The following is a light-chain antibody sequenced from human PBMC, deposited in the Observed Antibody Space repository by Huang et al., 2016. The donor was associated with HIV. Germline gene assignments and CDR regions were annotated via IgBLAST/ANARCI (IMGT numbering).Light chain of an antibody. J-gene: IGKJ1*01. Sequence: DIQMTQSPSTLSSSVGDRVTITCRASQSISSWLAWYQQKPGKSPTLLIYKASSLESVVPSRFSGSGSGTEFTLTISSLQPDDFATYYCQQYNSYWTFGQGTKVEIK. CDR2: KAS. V-gene: IGKV1-5*03. CDR3: QQYNSYWT. CDR1: QSISSW.